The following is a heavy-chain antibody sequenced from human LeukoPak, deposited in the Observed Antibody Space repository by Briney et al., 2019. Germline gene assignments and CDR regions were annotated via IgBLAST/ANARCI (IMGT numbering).Heavy chain of an antibody. CDR2: ISSSSSTI. CDR3: AREAWYYYYYMDV. V-gene: IGHV3-48*01. CDR1: GFTFSSYS. J-gene: IGHJ6*03. Sequence: GGSLRLSCAASGFTFSSYSMNWVRQAPGKGLEWVSYISSSSSTIYYADSVKGRLTISRDNAKNSLYLQMNSLRAEDTAVYYCAREAWYYYYYMDVWGKGTTVTVSS.